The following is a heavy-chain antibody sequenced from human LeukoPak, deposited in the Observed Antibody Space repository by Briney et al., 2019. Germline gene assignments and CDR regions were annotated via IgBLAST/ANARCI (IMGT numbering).Heavy chain of an antibody. CDR2: ISSSSTYI. CDR3: ARVRRTGIVGATYYFDY. D-gene: IGHD1-26*01. Sequence: AGGSLRLSCAASGFTFSTYSMNWVRQAPGKGLEWVSSISSSSTYIYYADSVRGRFIISRDNAKNSLYLQMNSLRAEDTAVYYCARVRRTGIVGATYYFDYWGQGTLVTVSS. V-gene: IGHV3-21*01. CDR1: GFTFSTYS. J-gene: IGHJ4*02.